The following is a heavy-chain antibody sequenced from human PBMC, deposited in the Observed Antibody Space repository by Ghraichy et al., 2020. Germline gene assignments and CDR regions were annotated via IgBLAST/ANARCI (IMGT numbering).Heavy chain of an antibody. V-gene: IGHV2-70*01. CDR2: IDWDDDK. CDR3: ARTGSYYDSSGFSHRGWFDP. D-gene: IGHD3-22*01. J-gene: IGHJ5*02. Sequence: SGPTLVKPTQTLTLTCTFSGFSLSTSGMCVSWIRQPPGKALEWLALIDWDDDKYYSTSLKTRLTISKDTSKNQVVLTMTNMDPVDTATYYCARTGSYYDSSGFSHRGWFDPWGQGTLVTVSS. CDR1: GFSLSTSGMC.